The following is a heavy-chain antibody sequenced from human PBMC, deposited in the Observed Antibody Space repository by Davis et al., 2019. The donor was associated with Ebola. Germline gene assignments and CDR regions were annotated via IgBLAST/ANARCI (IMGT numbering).Heavy chain of an antibody. CDR2: ISSSSSYI. V-gene: IGHV3-21*01. CDR3: ARAGYSYGYLVLTDGMDV. CDR1: GFTFSSYS. J-gene: IGHJ6*02. Sequence: GGSLRLSCAASGFTFSSYSMNWVRQAPGKGLEWVSSISSSSSYIYYADSVKGRFTISRDNAKNSLYLQMNSLRAEDTAVYYCARAGYSYGYLVLTDGMDVWGQGTTVTVSS. D-gene: IGHD5-18*01.